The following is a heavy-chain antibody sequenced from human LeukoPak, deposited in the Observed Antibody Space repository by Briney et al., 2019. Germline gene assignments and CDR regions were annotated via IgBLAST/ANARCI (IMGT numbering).Heavy chain of an antibody. V-gene: IGHV3-9*01. CDR1: GFTFDGYG. CDR3: TKVTDWRTGFDY. J-gene: IGHJ4*02. CDR2: ITWNSDDM. Sequence: GRSLRLSCAASGFTFDGYGMDWVRQAPGKGLEWVSGITWNSDDMAYADSVKGRFTISRDNAKNCLYLQMNSLSVEDTALYYCTKVTDWRTGFDYWGQGTLVTVSS. D-gene: IGHD3-9*01.